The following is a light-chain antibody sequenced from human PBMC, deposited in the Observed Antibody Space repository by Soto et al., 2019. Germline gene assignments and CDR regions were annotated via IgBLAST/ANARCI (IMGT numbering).Light chain of an antibody. V-gene: IGKV3-20*01. CDR2: GAS. CDR1: QTITANY. CDR3: QVYCSSPPFT. J-gene: IGKJ3*01. Sequence: EIVLTQSPGTLSLSPEERATLSCRASQTITANYLAWYQQKPGQSPRLLMYGASRRATGIPDRFSGSGSGTAFTLTISRLEPEDFGVYYCQVYCSSPPFTFGPGTKVDTK.